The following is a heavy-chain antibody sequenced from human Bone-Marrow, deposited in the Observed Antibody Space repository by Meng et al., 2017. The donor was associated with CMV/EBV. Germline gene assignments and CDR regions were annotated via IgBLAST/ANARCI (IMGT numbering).Heavy chain of an antibody. Sequence: GESLKISCAASGFTFSSYAMSWVRQAPGKGLEWVSAISGSGGSTYYADSVKGRFTITGDNYKNTLYLQMNSLRAEETAVYYCAGDRRGWELFFDYWGQGTLVTVSS. V-gene: IGHV3-23*01. J-gene: IGHJ4*02. CDR3: AGDRRGWELFFDY. D-gene: IGHD1-26*01. CDR2: ISGSGGST. CDR1: GFTFSSYA.